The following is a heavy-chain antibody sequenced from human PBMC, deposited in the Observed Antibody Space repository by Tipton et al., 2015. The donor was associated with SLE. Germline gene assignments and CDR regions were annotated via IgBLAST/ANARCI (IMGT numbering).Heavy chain of an antibody. D-gene: IGHD1-26*01. V-gene: IGHV4-4*08. CDR2: IYTSGST. Sequence: TLSLTCTVSGGSVSSYYWSWIRQPPGKGLEWIGYIYTSGSTNYNPSLKSRVTISVDTSKNQFSLKLSSVTAADTAVYYCARGRARVGATTGYYYYMDVWGKGTTVTVSS. CDR1: GGSVSSYY. CDR3: ARGRARVGATTGYYYYMDV. J-gene: IGHJ6*03.